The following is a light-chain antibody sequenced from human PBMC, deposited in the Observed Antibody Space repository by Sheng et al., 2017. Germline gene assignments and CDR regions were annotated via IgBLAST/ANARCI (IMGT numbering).Light chain of an antibody. V-gene: IGLV4-69*01. CDR3: QTWGTGFWV. Sequence: QLVLTQPPSASASLGASVKLTCTLSRGHTYYAIAWHQQRPDKGPRFLMKVNRDGTXNRGDGIPGRFSGSSSGAERYXTISSSSLRMKADYYCQTWGTGFWVFGGGTKLTVL. CDR1: RGHTYYA. J-gene: IGLJ3*02. CDR2: VNRDGTX.